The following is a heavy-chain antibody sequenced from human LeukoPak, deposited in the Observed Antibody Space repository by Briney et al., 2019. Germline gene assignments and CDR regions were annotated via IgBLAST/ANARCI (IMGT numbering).Heavy chain of an antibody. D-gene: IGHD6-19*01. Sequence: GGSLRLSCAASGFTFSSNAMNWVRQAPGKGLEWVSGITGSGDSTYYADSVKGRFTISRDNSKNTVYLQMNSLRAEDTAVYYCAKPVPRDSSGWAEGFDYWGQGTLVTVSS. CDR2: ITGSGDST. J-gene: IGHJ4*02. CDR1: GFTFSSNA. V-gene: IGHV3-23*01. CDR3: AKPVPRDSSGWAEGFDY.